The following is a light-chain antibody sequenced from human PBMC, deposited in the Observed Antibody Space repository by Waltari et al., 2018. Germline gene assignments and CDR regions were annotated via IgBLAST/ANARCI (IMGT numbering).Light chain of an antibody. J-gene: IGKJ1*01. CDR3: HQYYNTPPT. CDR1: QSILFSSNSKNS. V-gene: IGKV4-1*01. CDR2: WAS. Sequence: DIVMTQSPDSLAVAQGERDTITRQYRQSILFSSNSKNSLARYQLKPGQGAKLLIYWASSRASGVPYRFSGSGSGTDFTLTISSLQAEDVAVYYCHQYYNTPPTFGQGTKVEIK.